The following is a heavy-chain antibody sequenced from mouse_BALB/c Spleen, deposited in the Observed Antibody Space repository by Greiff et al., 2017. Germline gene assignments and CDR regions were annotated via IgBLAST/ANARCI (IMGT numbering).Heavy chain of an antibody. CDR1: GFTFSSYA. D-gene: IGHD1-1*01. V-gene: IGHV5-6-5*01. CDR2: ISSGGST. J-gene: IGHJ1*01. Sequence: EVKLEESGGGLVKPGGSLKLSCAASGFTFSSYAMSWVRQTPEKRLEWVASISSGGSTYYPDSVKGRFTISRDNARNILYLQMSSLRSEDTAMYYCARADYYGSRGYFDVWGAGTTVTVSS. CDR3: ARADYYGSRGYFDV.